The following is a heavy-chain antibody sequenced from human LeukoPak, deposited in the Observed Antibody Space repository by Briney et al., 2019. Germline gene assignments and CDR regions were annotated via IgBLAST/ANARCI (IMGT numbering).Heavy chain of an antibody. J-gene: IGHJ4*02. V-gene: IGHV3-66*01. CDR2: IYSGGST. D-gene: IGHD6-19*01. CDR3: ARGSYSSGWYDFDY. CDR1: GFTFSSYW. Sequence: GGSLRLSCAASGFTFSSYWMSWVRQAPGKGLEWVSVIYSGGSTYYADSVKGRFTISRDNSKNTLYLQMNSLRAEDTAVYYCARGSYSSGWYDFDYWGQGTLVTVSS.